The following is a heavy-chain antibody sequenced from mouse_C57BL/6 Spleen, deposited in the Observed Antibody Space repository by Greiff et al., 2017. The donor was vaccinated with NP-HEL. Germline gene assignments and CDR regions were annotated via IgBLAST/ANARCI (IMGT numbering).Heavy chain of an antibody. V-gene: IGHV1-4*01. CDR3: ARAYYGRYYFDY. Sequence: QVHVKQSGAELARPGASVKMSCKASGYTFTSYTMHWVKQRPGQGLEWIGYINPSSGYTKYNQKFKDKATLTADKSSSTAYMQLSSLTSEDSAVYYCARAYYGRYYFDYWGQGTTLTVSS. D-gene: IGHD1-1*01. CDR2: INPSSGYT. J-gene: IGHJ2*01. CDR1: GYTFTSYT.